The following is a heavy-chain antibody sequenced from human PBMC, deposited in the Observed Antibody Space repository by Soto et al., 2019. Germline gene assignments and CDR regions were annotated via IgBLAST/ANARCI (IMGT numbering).Heavy chain of an antibody. CDR2: INHGGST. Sequence: PSETLSLTCAVYGGSFSGYYWTWIRQPPGKGLEWIGEINHGGSTNYNPSLKSRVTISVDTSKNQFSLKLSSVTAADTAVYYCAGPVSGYDSFDYWGQGTLVTVSS. CDR1: GGSFSGYY. D-gene: IGHD5-12*01. CDR3: AGPVSGYDSFDY. J-gene: IGHJ4*02. V-gene: IGHV4-34*01.